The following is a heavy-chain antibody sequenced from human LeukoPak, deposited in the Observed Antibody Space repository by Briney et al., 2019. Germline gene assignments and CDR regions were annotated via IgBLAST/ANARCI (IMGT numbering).Heavy chain of an antibody. CDR2: ISYDGSNK. V-gene: IGHV3-30-3*01. Sequence: GGSLRLSCAASGFTFSSYAMHWVRQAPGKGLEWVAVISYDGSNKYYADSVKGRFTISRDNSKNTLYLQMNSLGAEDTAVYYCARSMEWELLAWGQGTLVTVSS. J-gene: IGHJ5*02. CDR1: GFTFSSYA. CDR3: ARSMEWELLA. D-gene: IGHD1-26*01.